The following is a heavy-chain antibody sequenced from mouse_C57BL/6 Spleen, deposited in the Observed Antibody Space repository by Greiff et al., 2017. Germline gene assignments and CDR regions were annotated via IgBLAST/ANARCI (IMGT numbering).Heavy chain of an antibody. CDR2: ISYDGSN. V-gene: IGHV3-6*01. J-gene: IGHJ4*01. D-gene: IGHD5-1*01. Sequence: EVQRVESGPGLVKPSQSLSLTCSVTGYSITSGYYWNWIRQFPGNKLEWMGYISYDGSNNYNPSLKNRISITRDTSKNQFFLKLNSVTTEDTATYYCARGTSHAMDYWGQGTSVTVSS. CDR1: GYSITSGYY. CDR3: ARGTSHAMDY.